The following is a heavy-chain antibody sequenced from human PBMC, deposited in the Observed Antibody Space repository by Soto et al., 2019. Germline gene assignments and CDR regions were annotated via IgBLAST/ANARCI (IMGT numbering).Heavy chain of an antibody. CDR2: ISYDGSNK. Sequence: PGGSLRLSCAASGFTFSSYAMHWVRQAPGKGLEWVAVISYDGSNKYYADSVKGRFTISRDNSKNTLYLQMNSLRAEDTAVYYCARVRVFGVVTAFDYWGQGTLVTVSS. J-gene: IGHJ4*02. CDR1: GFTFSSYA. CDR3: ARVRVFGVVTAFDY. D-gene: IGHD3-3*01. V-gene: IGHV3-30-3*01.